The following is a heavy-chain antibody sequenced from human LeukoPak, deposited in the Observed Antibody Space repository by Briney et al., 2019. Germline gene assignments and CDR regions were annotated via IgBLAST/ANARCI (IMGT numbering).Heavy chain of an antibody. D-gene: IGHD1-26*01. CDR1: GYSISSGYY. CDR3: ARDGEQSPGLGDSFDY. V-gene: IGHV4-38-2*02. Sequence: PSETLSLSCAVSGYSISSGYYWGWIRQPPGKGLEWIGSIYHSGSTYYNPSLKSRVTISVDTSKNQFSLKLSSVTAADTAVYYCARDGEQSPGLGDSFDYWGQGTLVTVSS. J-gene: IGHJ4*02. CDR2: IYHSGST.